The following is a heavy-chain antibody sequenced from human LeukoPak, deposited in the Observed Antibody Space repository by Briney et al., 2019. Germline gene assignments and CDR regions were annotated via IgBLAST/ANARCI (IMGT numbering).Heavy chain of an antibody. CDR2: ISGSGGTT. Sequence: GGSLRLSCAASGFTFSNYAMSWVRQAPGKGLEWVSAISGSGGTTYYADSVRGRFSISRDNAKNSLYLQMNSLTAEDTAVYYCVRAYHPGGWFDPWGQGTLVTVSS. CDR3: VRAYHPGGWFDP. V-gene: IGHV3-23*01. J-gene: IGHJ5*02. D-gene: IGHD2-21*01. CDR1: GFTFSNYA.